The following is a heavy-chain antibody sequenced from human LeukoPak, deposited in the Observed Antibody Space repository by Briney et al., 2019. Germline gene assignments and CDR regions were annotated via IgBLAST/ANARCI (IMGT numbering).Heavy chain of an antibody. D-gene: IGHD6-19*01. V-gene: IGHV3-48*03. CDR2: ISSSGSTI. CDR3: ARDLGSYSSGWYMGFDY. J-gene: IGHJ4*02. Sequence: GGSLRLSCAASGFTFSSYEMNWVRQAPGKGLEWVSYISSSGSTIYYADSVKGRFTVSRDNAKNSLYLQMNNLRAEDTAIYYCARDLGSYSSGWYMGFDYWGQGTLVTVSS. CDR1: GFTFSSYE.